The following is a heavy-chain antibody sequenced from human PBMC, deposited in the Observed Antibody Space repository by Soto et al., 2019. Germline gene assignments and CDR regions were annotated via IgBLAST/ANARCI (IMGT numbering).Heavy chain of an antibody. D-gene: IGHD6-13*01. CDR2: FGGSGGST. J-gene: IGHJ4*02. Sequence: EVQLLESGGGLVQPGGSLRLSCAASGFTFSSYAMSWVRQAPGKGLEWVSTFGGSGGSTYYTDSVKGRFTISRDTSKNKLYLQMNILRAEDTAVYHCAKVRSSSWYDPIARWGQGTLVTVSS. CDR3: AKVRSSSWYDPIAR. V-gene: IGHV3-23*01. CDR1: GFTFSSYA.